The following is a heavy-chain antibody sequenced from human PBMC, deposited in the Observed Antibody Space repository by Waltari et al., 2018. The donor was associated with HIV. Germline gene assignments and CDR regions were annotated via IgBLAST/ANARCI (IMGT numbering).Heavy chain of an antibody. V-gene: IGHV3-7*01. CDR3: AREALYDSSGYYFDY. CDR2: IKQDESEK. CDR1: GFTFNNYW. D-gene: IGHD3-22*01. J-gene: IGHJ4*02. Sequence: EVQLVESGGGWVQPGGSLRLSCAASGFTFNNYWMTWVRQAPGKGLEWVANIKQDESEKYYVDSVKGRFTISRDNAKNSLFLQMNSLRAEDTAVYYCAREALYDSSGYYFDYWGQGTLVTVSS.